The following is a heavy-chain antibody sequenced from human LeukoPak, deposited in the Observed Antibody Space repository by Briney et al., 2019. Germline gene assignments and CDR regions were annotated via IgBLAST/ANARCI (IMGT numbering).Heavy chain of an antibody. V-gene: IGHV3-23*01. D-gene: IGHD6-19*01. CDR1: RFTFSSYA. CDR3: ARDGGSAWFLDY. CDR2: ISGSGGST. Sequence: PGGSLRLSCAASRFTFSSYAMSWVRQAPGKGLEWVSTISGSGGSTYNADSVKGRFSITRDNAKNSLYLQMNSLRAEDTAVYYCARDGGSAWFLDYWGQGTLVTVSS. J-gene: IGHJ4*02.